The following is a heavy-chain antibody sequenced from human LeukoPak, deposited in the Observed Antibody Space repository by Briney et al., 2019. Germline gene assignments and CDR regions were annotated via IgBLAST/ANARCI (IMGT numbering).Heavy chain of an antibody. CDR3: ARDDPRTEIRSGSTFEF. J-gene: IGHJ4*02. CDR2: ISAYNGNT. Sequence: GASVKVSCKASGGTFNSYAISWVRQAPGQGVEWMGWISAYNGNTNYAQKLQGRVTMTTDTSTSTAYMERRSLKSDDTAVYYCARDDPRTEIRSGSTFEFWGQETLVTVSS. CDR1: GGTFNSYA. V-gene: IGHV1-18*01. D-gene: IGHD6-19*01.